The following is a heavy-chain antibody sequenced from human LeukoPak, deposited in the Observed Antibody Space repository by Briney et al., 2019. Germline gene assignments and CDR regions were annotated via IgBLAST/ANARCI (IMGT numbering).Heavy chain of an antibody. Sequence: PSETLSLTCNVSDGYFRGYNWSWICQSPERRLEWGGGISHDGLTNYNPSLKSQVTMSLDTPKNQFSLNVNSVTAADTAVYYCVRGRCSSEGCYYLDYWGQGTLLTVSS. CDR3: VRGRCSSEGCYYLDY. J-gene: IGHJ4*02. CDR2: ISHDGLT. CDR1: DGYFRGYN. D-gene: IGHD2-2*01. V-gene: IGHV4-34*01.